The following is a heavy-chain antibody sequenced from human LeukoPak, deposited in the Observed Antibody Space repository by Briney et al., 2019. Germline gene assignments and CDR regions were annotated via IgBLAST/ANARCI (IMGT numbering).Heavy chain of an antibody. Sequence: PSETLSLTCTVSGGSISSYYWSWIRQPAGKGLEWIGRIYTSGSTNYNPSLKSRVTMSVDTSKNQFSLKLSSVTAADTAVYYCARTRYDYYDSSGEVSYYMDVWGKGTTVTIPS. D-gene: IGHD3-22*01. CDR3: ARTRYDYYDSSGEVSYYMDV. V-gene: IGHV4-4*07. CDR1: GGSISSYY. CDR2: IYTSGST. J-gene: IGHJ6*03.